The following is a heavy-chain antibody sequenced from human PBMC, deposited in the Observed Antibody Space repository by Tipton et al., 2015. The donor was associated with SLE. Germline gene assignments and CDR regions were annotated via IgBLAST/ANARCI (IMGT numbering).Heavy chain of an antibody. Sequence: TLSLTCTVSGGSISSYYWSWIRQPAGKGLEWIGRIYTSGSTNYNPSLKSRVTISVDTSKNQFSLKLSSVTAADTAVYYCARVGYDFWSGYYRWRWFDPWGQGTLVTV. J-gene: IGHJ5*02. D-gene: IGHD3-3*01. V-gene: IGHV4-4*07. CDR3: ARVGYDFWSGYYRWRWFDP. CDR2: IYTSGST. CDR1: GGSISSYY.